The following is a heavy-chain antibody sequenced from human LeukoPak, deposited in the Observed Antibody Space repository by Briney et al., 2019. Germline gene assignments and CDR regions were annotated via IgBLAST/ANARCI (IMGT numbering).Heavy chain of an antibody. CDR1: GFTFKLYW. D-gene: IGHD2-2*02. V-gene: IGHV3-74*01. CDR2: INHDGSDT. CDR3: ARDPLGYCSSTSCYSDAFDI. J-gene: IGHJ3*02. Sequence: GGSLRLSCAASGFTFKLYWMHWVRQVPGRGPVWVSRINHDGSDTIYADSVRGRFTISRDDAKNSLYLQMNSLRAEDTAVYYCARDPLGYCSSTSCYSDAFDIWGQGTMVTVSS.